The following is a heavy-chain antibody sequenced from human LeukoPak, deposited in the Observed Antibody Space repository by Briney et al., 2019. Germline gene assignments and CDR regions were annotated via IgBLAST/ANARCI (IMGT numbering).Heavy chain of an antibody. V-gene: IGHV3-11*04. D-gene: IGHD2-2*01. CDR1: GFTFSDYY. J-gene: IGHJ2*01. CDR2: ISTSSNAI. CDR3: VRSIVVVPSALRSWYFDL. Sequence: PGGSLRLSCAASGFTFSDYYMSWIRQAPGKGLEWVSYISTSSNAIYYGDSVRGRFTVSRDNAKNSLFLQMNSLRLEDTAIYYCVRSIVVVPSALRSWYFDLWGRGTLVSVSS.